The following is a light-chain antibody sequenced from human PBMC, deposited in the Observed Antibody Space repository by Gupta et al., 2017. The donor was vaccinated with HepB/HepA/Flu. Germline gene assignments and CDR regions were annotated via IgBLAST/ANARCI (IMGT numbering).Light chain of an antibody. CDR3: SAWDASLNGVL. CDR1: SSNIGSKT. V-gene: IGLV1-44*01. J-gene: IGLJ3*02. Sequence: QSVLIQPPSASGTPGQGVTISCSGSSSNIGSKTVSWYPQFPGTAPKLVIYSDDQRPSGVPDRFSASKSGTSASLAINGLQSEDEAHYYCSAWDASLNGVLFGGGTKLTVL. CDR2: SDD.